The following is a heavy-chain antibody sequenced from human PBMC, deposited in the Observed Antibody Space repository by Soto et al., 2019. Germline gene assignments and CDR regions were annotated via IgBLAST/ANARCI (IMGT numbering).Heavy chain of an antibody. CDR1: GYNFVNHD. J-gene: IGHJ4*02. V-gene: IGHV1-18*04. CDR3: ARDLYPLAYYFDY. CDR2: ISGHNGAT. Sequence: ASVKVSCKTSGYNFVNHDISWVRQAPGRGLEWLGWISGHNGATKYGKRLQGRVTMTIDTSTTTAYMELRSLRSDDTAVYYCARDLYPLAYYFDYWGQGTLVTV.